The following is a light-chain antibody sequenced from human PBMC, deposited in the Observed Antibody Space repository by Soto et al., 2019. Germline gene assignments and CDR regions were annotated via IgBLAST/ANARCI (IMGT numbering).Light chain of an antibody. CDR1: QSVSSSD. CDR2: GAS. CDR3: HQYVISPNT. Sequence: EIALTQSPGTLSLSPGDRATLSCRASQSVSSSDLAWYQQKPGQAPRLLIYGASSRATGIPDRVSGSGSGTDFTLTISRLETEDLAGYYCHQYVISPNTFGQGTMLEIK. J-gene: IGKJ2*01. V-gene: IGKV3-20*01.